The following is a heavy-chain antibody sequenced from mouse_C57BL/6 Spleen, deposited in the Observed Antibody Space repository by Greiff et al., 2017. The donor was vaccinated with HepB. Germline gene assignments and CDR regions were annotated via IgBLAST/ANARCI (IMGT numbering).Heavy chain of an antibody. CDR3: AWNYGDWYFDV. J-gene: IGHJ1*03. CDR1: GYTFTDYN. V-gene: IGHV1-22*01. Sequence: EVQLQQSGPELVKPGASVKMSCKASGYTFTDYNMHWVKQSHGKSLEWIGYINPNNGGTSYNQKFKGKATLTVNKSSSTAYMELRSLTSEDSAVYYCAWNYGDWYFDVWGTGTTVTVSS. D-gene: IGHD2-4*01. CDR2: INPNNGGT.